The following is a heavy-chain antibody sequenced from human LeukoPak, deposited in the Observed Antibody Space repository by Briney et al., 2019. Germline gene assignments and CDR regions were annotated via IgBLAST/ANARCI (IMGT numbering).Heavy chain of an antibody. D-gene: IGHD4/OR15-4a*01. CDR3: AREYDYGYYYFDY. CDR1: GFTFSSYW. CDR2: IKQDGSEN. J-gene: IGHJ4*02. Sequence: GSLRLSCAASGFTFSSYWMSWVRQAPGKGLEWVANIKQDGSENYYVHSVKGRFTISRDNAKNSLYLQMNSLRAEDTAVYYCAREYDYGYYYFDYWGQGTLVTVSS. V-gene: IGHV3-7*03.